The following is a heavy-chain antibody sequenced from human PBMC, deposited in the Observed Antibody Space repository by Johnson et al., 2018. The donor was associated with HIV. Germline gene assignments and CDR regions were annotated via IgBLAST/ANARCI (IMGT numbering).Heavy chain of an antibody. CDR3: VRVRLSGSYQGDAFDL. Sequence: QVQLVESGGGVVQPGGSLRLSCAASGFTFSSYGMHWVRQAPGKGLEWVAFIRYDGSNKYYADSVKGRFTISRDNAKNSLYLQMNSLRVEDMALYYCVRVRLSGSYQGDAFDLWGQGTMVTVFS. CDR2: IRYDGSNK. J-gene: IGHJ3*01. CDR1: GFTFSSYG. D-gene: IGHD1-26*01. V-gene: IGHV3-30*02.